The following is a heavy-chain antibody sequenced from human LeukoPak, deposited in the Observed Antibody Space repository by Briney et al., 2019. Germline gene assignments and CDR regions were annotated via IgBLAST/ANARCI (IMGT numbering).Heavy chain of an antibody. J-gene: IGHJ5*02. CDR1: GYTFTSYG. Sequence: ASVKVSCKASGYTFTSYGISWVRQAPGQGLEWMGWISAYNGNTNYAQKLQGRVTMTTDTSTSTAYMELRSLRSDDTAVYYCARGGIGYGDSTSGSWFDPWGQGTLVTVSS. D-gene: IGHD4-17*01. CDR2: ISAYNGNT. CDR3: ARGGIGYGDSTSGSWFDP. V-gene: IGHV1-18*04.